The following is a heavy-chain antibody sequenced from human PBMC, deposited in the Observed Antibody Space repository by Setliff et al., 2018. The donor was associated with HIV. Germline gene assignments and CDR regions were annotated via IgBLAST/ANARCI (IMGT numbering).Heavy chain of an antibody. CDR2: INANSGSP. CDR3: ARGLYGDYGGDLNWLDP. V-gene: IGHV7-4-1*02. D-gene: IGHD4-17*01. Sequence: ASVKVSCKTSGYNFENYAINWVRQAPGQGLEWMGWINANSGSPTYAQAFTGRFFFSVDTAVATAYLQINNLKTEDTAVHFCARGLYGDYGGDLNWLDPWGHGTRVTVS. CDR1: GYNFENYA. J-gene: IGHJ5*02.